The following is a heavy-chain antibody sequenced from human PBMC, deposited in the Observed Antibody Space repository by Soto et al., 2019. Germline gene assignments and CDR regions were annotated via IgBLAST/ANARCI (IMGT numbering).Heavy chain of an antibody. CDR3: AGGIVDTAMVTWGMDV. CDR2: INHSGST. D-gene: IGHD5-18*01. J-gene: IGHJ6*02. V-gene: IGHV4-34*01. CDR1: GGSFSGYY. Sequence: SQTLSLTCAVYGGSFSGYYWSWIRQPPGKGLEWIGEINHSGSTNYNPSLKSRVTISVDTSKNQFSLKLSSVTAADTAVYYCAGGIVDTAMVTWGMDVWGQGTTVTVSS.